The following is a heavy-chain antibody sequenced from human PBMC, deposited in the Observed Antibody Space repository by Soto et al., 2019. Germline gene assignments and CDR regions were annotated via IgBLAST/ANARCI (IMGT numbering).Heavy chain of an antibody. CDR3: ARDVIVYYYGSGCPRDCYYYCGMDV. V-gene: IGHV4-59*02. CDR2: MHYTGCS. CDR1: GDSVSSHY. D-gene: IGHD3-10*01. J-gene: IGHJ6*02. Sequence: SETLSLTCSFSGDSVSSHYLTWIRQSPEKGLEWIGYMHYTGCSHYNPSLKSRITISVDTSKNQFSLRLSSVTASDTAVYYCARDVIVYYYGSGCPRDCYYYCGMDVWGQGTTVTVSS.